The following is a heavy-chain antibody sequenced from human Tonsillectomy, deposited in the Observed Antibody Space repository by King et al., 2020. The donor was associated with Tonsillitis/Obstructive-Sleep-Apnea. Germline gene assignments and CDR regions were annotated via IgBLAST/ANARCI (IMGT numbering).Heavy chain of an antibody. V-gene: IGHV3-23*04. J-gene: IGHJ4*02. CDR2: INTDST. Sequence: VQLVESGGGLVQPGGSLRLSCAASGFTISSYAMSWVRQAPGKGLVWVSAINTDSTYYADSVKGRFTISRDSSKNTLILQMNSPRAEDTALYYCAKLWRPDLFGDFWGQGTLVTVSS. D-gene: IGHD2-21*01. CDR1: GFTISSYA. CDR3: AKLWRPDLFGDF.